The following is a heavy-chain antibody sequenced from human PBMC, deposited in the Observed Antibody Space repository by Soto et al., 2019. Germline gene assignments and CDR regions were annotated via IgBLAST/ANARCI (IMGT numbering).Heavy chain of an antibody. CDR3: ARAEAIEMATLAFDY. Sequence: SVKVSCKASGGTFSSYAISWVRQAPGQGLECMGGIIPIFGTANYAQKFQGRVTITADESTSTAYMELSSLRSEETAVTNSARAEAIEMATLAFDYWGQGTLVSVSS. V-gene: IGHV1-69*13. CDR2: IIPIFGTA. CDR1: GGTFSSYA. J-gene: IGHJ4*02. D-gene: IGHD5-12*01.